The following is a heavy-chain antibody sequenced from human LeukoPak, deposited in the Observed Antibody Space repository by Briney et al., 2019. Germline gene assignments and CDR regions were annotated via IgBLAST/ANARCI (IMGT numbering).Heavy chain of an antibody. CDR3: ARGLGSSIVVVPAAHNWFDP. CDR1: GYTFTSCD. CDR2: MNPNSGNT. V-gene: IGHV1-8*01. J-gene: IGHJ5*02. Sequence: ASVKVSCKASGYTFTSCDINWVRQATGQGLEWMGWMNPNSGNTGYAQKFQGRVTMTRDTSISTAYMELSRLRSDDTAVYYCARGLGSSIVVVPAAHNWFDPWGQGTLVTVSS. D-gene: IGHD2-2*01.